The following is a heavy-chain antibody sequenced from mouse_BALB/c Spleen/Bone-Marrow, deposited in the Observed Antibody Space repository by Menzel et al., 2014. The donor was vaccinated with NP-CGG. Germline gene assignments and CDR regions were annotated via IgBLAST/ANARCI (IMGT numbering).Heavy chain of an antibody. J-gene: IGHJ2*01. CDR3: TRDSSGYFDY. CDR2: ISSGGSYT. D-gene: IGHD3-1*01. Sequence: MESGGGLVKPGGSLKLSCAASGFTFSYYGMSWVRQSPEKRLEWVAEISSGGSYTYYPDTVTGRFTISRDNAKNTLYLEMSSLRSEDTAMYYCTRDSSGYFDYWGQGTTLTVSS. CDR1: GFTFSYYG. V-gene: IGHV5-9-4*01.